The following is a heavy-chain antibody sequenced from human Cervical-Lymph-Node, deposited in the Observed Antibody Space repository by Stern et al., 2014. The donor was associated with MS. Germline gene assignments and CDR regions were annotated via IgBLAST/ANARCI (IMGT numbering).Heavy chain of an antibody. Sequence: QMQLVQSGAEVKKPGSSVKVSCKASGGTFSSYAISWVRQAPGHGLAREGGIIPIFGAANHAQKFQGRVTITADESTSTAYMELSSLRSEGTAVYYCARVSYSGSYYLDYWGQGTLVTVSS. J-gene: IGHJ4*02. CDR3: ARVSYSGSYYLDY. V-gene: IGHV1-69*01. D-gene: IGHD1-26*01. CDR1: GGTFSSYA. CDR2: IIPIFGAA.